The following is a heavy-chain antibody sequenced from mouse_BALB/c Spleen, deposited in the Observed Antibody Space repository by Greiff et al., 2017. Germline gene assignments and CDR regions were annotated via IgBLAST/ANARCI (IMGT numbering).Heavy chain of an antibody. CDR2: ISSGGSYT. CDR1: GFTFSSYA. D-gene: IGHD1-1*01. J-gene: IGHJ1*01. CDR3: AKSYYYGSSYGDWYFDV. Sequence: EVQGVESGGGLVKPGGSLKLSCAASGFTFSSYAMSWVRQSPEKRLEWVAEISSGGSYTYYPDTVTGRFTISRDNAKNTLYLEMSSLRSEDTAMYYCAKSYYYGSSYGDWYFDVWGAGTTVTVSS. V-gene: IGHV5-9-4*01.